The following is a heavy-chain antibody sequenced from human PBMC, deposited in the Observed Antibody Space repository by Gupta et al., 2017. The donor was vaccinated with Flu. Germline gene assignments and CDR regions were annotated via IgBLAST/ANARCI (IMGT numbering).Heavy chain of an antibody. CDR3: TANDREYWGTGY. CDR1: SDAW. D-gene: IGHD3-16*01. J-gene: IGHJ4*01. Sequence: SDAWTSWVRKAPEKGVEVVSGIKSNTDGGTTDDAAPVKGRFTIDRDETKITRYLKVKRVTTEETAVYYFTANDREYWGTGYGCHGTMITVSS. V-gene: IGHV3-15*01. CDR2: IKSNTDGGTT.